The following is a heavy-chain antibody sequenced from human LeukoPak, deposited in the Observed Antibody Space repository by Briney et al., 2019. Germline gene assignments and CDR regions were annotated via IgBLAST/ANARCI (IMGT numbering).Heavy chain of an antibody. CDR1: GFSFNSYD. J-gene: IGHJ2*01. Sequence: GGSLRLSCAASGFSFNSYDMHWVRQVRGKGLEWVGAIGTGGDTYYADSVKGRFTISRENAKKSLYLQMDCLRAGDTAVYYCARDRGCDFWSGSFDLWGRGTLVTVSS. D-gene: IGHD3-3*01. CDR3: ARDRGCDFWSGSFDL. V-gene: IGHV3-13*01. CDR2: IGTGGDT.